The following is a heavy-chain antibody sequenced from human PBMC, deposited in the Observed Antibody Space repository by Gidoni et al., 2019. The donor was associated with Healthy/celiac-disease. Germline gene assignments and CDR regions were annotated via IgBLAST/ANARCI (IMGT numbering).Heavy chain of an antibody. J-gene: IGHJ3*02. CDR2: IIPILGIA. CDR1: GGTFSSYT. D-gene: IGHD1-26*01. Sequence: AVKKPGSSVKVSCKASGGTFSSYTISWVRQAPGQGLEWMRRIIPILGIANYAQKFQGRVTITADKSTSTAYMELSSMRSEDTAVYYCARNVEWESIPHAFDIWGQGTMVTVSS. V-gene: IGHV1-69*02. CDR3: ARNVEWESIPHAFDI.